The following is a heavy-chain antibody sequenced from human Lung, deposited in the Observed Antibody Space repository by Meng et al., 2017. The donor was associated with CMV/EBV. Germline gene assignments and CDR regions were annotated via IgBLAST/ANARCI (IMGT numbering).Heavy chain of an antibody. J-gene: IGHJ4*02. CDR2: MYHSGTT. V-gene: IGHV4-4*02. CDR1: GGSISSGYW. CDR3: ATQESRDGHNPY. D-gene: IGHD5-24*01. Sequence: RQGLCQRLLKPSGTLSPPCVVSGGSISSGYWWTWVRQYPGKGLEWIGEMYHSGTTNYNPSLKSRVTISMGKSNNQLSLKLNSVTAADTAVYYCATQESRDGHNPYWGQGTLVTVSS.